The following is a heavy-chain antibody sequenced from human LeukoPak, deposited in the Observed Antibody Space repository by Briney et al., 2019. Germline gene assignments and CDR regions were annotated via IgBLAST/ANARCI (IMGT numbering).Heavy chain of an antibody. CDR2: ISPTSDYT. J-gene: IGHJ4*02. D-gene: IGHD2-15*01. V-gene: IGHV3-11*05. CDR3: AKGQHGSMVAATDFNY. CDR1: GFTFIDYS. Sequence: GGSLRLSCAASGFTFIDYSMSWIRQAPGKGLEWVSYISPTSDYTSYADSVKGRFTIFRDNAKNSLFLQMNSLRVEDTAVYYCAKGQHGSMVAATDFNYWGQGTLVTVSS.